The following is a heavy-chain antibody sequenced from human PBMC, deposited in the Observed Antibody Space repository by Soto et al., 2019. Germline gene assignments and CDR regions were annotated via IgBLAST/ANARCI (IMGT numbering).Heavy chain of an antibody. D-gene: IGHD1-26*01. V-gene: IGHV1-69*13. CDR1: GGTFSSYA. CDR2: IIPIFGTA. Sequence: SVKVSCKASGGTFSSYAISWVRQAPGQGLEWMGGIIPIFGTADYAQKFRGRVTITADESTSTAYMELSSLRSEDTAVYYCARGVGWELRHFDDWGQGTLVTVSS. CDR3: ARGVGWELRHFDD. J-gene: IGHJ4*02.